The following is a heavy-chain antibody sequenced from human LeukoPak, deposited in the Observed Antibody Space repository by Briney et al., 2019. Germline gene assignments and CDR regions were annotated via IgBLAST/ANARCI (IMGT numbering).Heavy chain of an antibody. CDR3: DLHCSSSSCYLYGMDV. D-gene: IGHD2-2*01. J-gene: IGHJ6*02. Sequence: GGSLRLSCAASGFTFSSYSMNWVRQAPGKGLEWVSYISSSSSTIYYADSVKGRFTISRDNAKNSLYLQMNSLRAEDTAVYYCDLHCSSSSCYLYGMDVWGQGTTVTVPS. CDR1: GFTFSSYS. CDR2: ISSSSSTI. V-gene: IGHV3-48*04.